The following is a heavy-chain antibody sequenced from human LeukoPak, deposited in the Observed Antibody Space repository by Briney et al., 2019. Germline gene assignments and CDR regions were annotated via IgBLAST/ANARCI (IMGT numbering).Heavy chain of an antibody. V-gene: IGHV3-33*01. Sequence: GGSLRLSCAASGFTFSNHGMHWVRQAPGKGPEWVALIWYDGSNKYYGDSVKGRFTISRDNSKNTVYLQMNSLRAEDTAVYYCATRSGLWFGELGYWGQGTLVTVSS. CDR3: ATRSGLWFGELGY. J-gene: IGHJ4*02. CDR2: IWYDGSNK. D-gene: IGHD3-10*01. CDR1: GFTFSNHG.